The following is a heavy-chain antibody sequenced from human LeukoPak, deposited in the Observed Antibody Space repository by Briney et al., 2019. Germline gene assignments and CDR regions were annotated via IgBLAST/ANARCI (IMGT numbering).Heavy chain of an antibody. CDR1: GGSISSSNYY. Sequence: SETLSLTCTVSGGSISSSNYYWGWIRQPPGKGLEWIGSMYYSGNTNYNPSLKSRVTISVDTSKNQFSLKLSSVTAADTAVYYCASSFIFHNLGYCSGGSCYSGRPGNYYFDYWGQGTLVTVSS. CDR3: ASSFIFHNLGYCSGGSCYSGRPGNYYFDY. CDR2: MYYSGNT. J-gene: IGHJ4*02. V-gene: IGHV4-39*07. D-gene: IGHD2-15*01.